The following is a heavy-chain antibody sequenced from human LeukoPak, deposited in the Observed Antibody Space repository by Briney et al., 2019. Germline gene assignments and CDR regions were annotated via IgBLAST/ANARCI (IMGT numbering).Heavy chain of an antibody. Sequence: PGGSLRLSCAASGFTFSSYSRHWVRQAPGKGLEWVADISYDGSNKYYADSVKRQFTISRDNSKHTLYLQMNSLRDDDTTLYFCAKSSGYGDYAWFDSWGQGTLGTVSS. CDR2: ISYDGSNK. J-gene: IGHJ5*01. CDR1: GFTFSSYS. V-gene: IGHV3-30-3*02. CDR3: AKSSGYGDYAWFDS. D-gene: IGHD4-17*01.